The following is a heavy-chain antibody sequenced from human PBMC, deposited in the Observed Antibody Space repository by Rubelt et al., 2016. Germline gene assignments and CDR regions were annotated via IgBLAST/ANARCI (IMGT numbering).Heavy chain of an antibody. D-gene: IGHD2-2*01. J-gene: IGHJ5*02. Sequence: GESGAEVKKPGASVKVSCKASGYTFTGYYMHWVRQAPGQGLEWMGWINPNSGGTNYAQKFQGRVTMTRDTSISTAYMELSRLRSDDTAVYYCARAREVPAASSFDPWGQGTLVTVSS. CDR1: GYTFTGYY. CDR2: INPNSGGT. V-gene: IGHV1-2*02. CDR3: ARAREVPAASSFDP.